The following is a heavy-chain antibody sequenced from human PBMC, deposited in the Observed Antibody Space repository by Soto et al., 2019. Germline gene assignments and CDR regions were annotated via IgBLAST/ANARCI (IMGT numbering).Heavy chain of an antibody. J-gene: IGHJ6*04. D-gene: IGHD3-10*01. Sequence: SETLSLTCTVSGGSISSSSYYWGWIRQPPGKGLEWIGSIYYSGSTYYNPSLKSRVTISVDTSKNQFSLKLSSVTAADTAVYICVRHSFFWVRGVNYYYGMDVWGKGTRVPVSP. V-gene: IGHV4-39*01. CDR3: VRHSFFWVRGVNYYYGMDV. CDR1: GGSISSSSYY. CDR2: IYYSGST.